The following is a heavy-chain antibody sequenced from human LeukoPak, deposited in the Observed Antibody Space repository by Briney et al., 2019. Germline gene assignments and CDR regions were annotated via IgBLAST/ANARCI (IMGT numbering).Heavy chain of an antibody. Sequence: GGSLRLSCAASGFTFSCYAMSWVRQAPGKGLEWVSAISGSGGSTYYADSVKGRFTISRDNSKNTLYLQMNSLRAEDTAVYYCAKEGDILTGYAGFDYWGQGTLVTVSS. CDR3: AKEGDILTGYAGFDY. CDR1: GFTFSCYA. J-gene: IGHJ4*02. CDR2: ISGSGGST. V-gene: IGHV3-23*01. D-gene: IGHD3-9*01.